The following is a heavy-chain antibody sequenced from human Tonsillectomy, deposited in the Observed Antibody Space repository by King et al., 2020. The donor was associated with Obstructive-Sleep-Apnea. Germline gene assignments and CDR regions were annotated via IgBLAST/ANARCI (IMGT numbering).Heavy chain of an antibody. CDR3: ARVAAYVVRGVIPYYFDY. CDR2: ISAYNGNT. J-gene: IGHJ4*02. V-gene: IGHV1-18*01. Sequence: VQLVESGAEVKKPGASVKVSCKASGYTFTSYGISWVRQAPGQGLEWMGWISAYNGNTNYAQKLQGRVTMTTATSTSTAYMELRSLRSDDTAVYYCARVAAYVVRGVIPYYFDYWGQGTLVTVSS. D-gene: IGHD3-10*01. CDR1: GYTFTSYG.